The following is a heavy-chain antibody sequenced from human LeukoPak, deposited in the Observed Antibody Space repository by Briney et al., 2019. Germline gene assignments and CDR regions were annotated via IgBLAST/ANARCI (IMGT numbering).Heavy chain of an antibody. J-gene: IGHJ4*02. CDR2: IRRKVYGGTP. CDR1: GFTVGSAW. D-gene: IGHD3-9*01. Sequence: GGSLRLSCAASGFTVGSAWMNWIRQAPGKGLEWVGFIRRKVYGGTPEYAASVKGRFTISRDDSKSIAYLQMNSLKTEDTAVYYCTRGASPDILTGDYWGQGTLVTVSS. V-gene: IGHV3-49*03. CDR3: TRGASPDILTGDY.